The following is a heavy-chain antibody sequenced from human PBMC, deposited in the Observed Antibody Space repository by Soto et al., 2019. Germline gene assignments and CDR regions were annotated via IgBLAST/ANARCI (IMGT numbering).Heavy chain of an antibody. CDR3: ARGRAAAATGGIDY. J-gene: IGHJ4*02. D-gene: IGHD2-15*01. V-gene: IGHV3-74*01. CDR2: INSDGSST. CDR1: GYTFGSNW. Sequence: VGSLRLSCAASGYTFGSNWMHWVRQAPGKGLVWVSLINSDGSSTSNADSVKGRLTISRDNAKNTLYLQMNSLRPDDTAVYYCARGRAAAATGGIDYWGQGTLVTVSS.